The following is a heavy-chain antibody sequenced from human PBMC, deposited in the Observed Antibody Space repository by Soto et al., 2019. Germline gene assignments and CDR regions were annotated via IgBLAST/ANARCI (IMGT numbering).Heavy chain of an antibody. D-gene: IGHD2-15*01. CDR3: ARWVEVSLDYFDS. Sequence: SETLSLTCTVSGGSISSYYWSWIRQTPGKGLQYIGYIYYSGRTYYNPSLKSRVSISVDTSKNQFSLYLSSMTAADTAIYYCARWVEVSLDYFDSWGQGTPVTVSS. J-gene: IGHJ4*02. CDR1: GGSISSYY. CDR2: IYYSGRT. V-gene: IGHV4-59*12.